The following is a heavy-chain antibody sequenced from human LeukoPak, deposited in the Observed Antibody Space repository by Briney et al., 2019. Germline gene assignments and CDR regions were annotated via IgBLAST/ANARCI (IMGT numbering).Heavy chain of an antibody. CDR3: AREVRSLSAHQYYYGSGTTLDWFDP. Sequence: ASVKVPCKASGYTFTSYYMHWVRQAPGQGLEWMGIINPSGGSTSYAQKFQGRVTMTRDTSTSTVYMELSSLRSEDTAVYYCAREVRSLSAHQYYYGSGTTLDWFDPWGQGTLVTVSS. CDR2: INPSGGST. V-gene: IGHV1-46*03. D-gene: IGHD3-10*01. J-gene: IGHJ5*02. CDR1: GYTFTSYY.